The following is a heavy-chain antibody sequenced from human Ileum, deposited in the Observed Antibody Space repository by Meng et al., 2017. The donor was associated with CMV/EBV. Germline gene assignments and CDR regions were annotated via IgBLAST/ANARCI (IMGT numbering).Heavy chain of an antibody. CDR3: ARYAGYDIVTGYYLRFVRDGYFDY. Sequence: IGWVRQMPGKGMEWMRIIYPGHSDSRYSPSFQGQVTISADKSIDTAYLQWSSLKASDTAMYYCARYAGYDIVTGYYLRFVRDGYFDYWGQGALVTVSS. J-gene: IGHJ4*02. V-gene: IGHV5-51*01. D-gene: IGHD3-9*01. CDR2: IYPGHSDS.